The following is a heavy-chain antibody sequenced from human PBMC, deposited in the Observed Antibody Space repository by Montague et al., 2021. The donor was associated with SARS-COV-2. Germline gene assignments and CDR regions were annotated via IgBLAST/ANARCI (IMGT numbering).Heavy chain of an antibody. V-gene: IGHV2-5*02. CDR3: AHRRRNYGMDV. CDR2: AYWDDDK. Sequence: PALVKPTQTLTLTCTFSGVSLTSNNVGVGWIRRPPGKALECLAFAYWDDDKRYSPSLQSRLTITKDTSKNQVVLTMTNMDPVDTGTYYCAHRRRNYGMDVWGQGTTVTVSS. J-gene: IGHJ6*02. CDR1: GVSLTSNNVG.